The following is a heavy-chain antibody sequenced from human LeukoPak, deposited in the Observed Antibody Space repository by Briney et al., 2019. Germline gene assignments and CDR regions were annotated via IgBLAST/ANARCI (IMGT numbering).Heavy chain of an antibody. CDR2: INHSGST. D-gene: IGHD6-19*01. V-gene: IGHV4-34*01. CDR1: GGSFSGYY. J-gene: IGHJ5*02. CDR3: ARQYSSGWYDWFDP. Sequence: SETLSLTCAVYGGSFSGYYWSWTRQTPGKGLEWIGEINHSGSTNYNPSLKSRVTISVDTSKNQFSLKLSSVTAADTAVYYCARQYSSGWYDWFDPWGQGTLVTLSS.